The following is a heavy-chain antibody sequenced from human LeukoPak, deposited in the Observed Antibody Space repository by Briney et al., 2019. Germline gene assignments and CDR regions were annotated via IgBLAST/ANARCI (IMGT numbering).Heavy chain of an antibody. CDR1: RGSISSGGYS. CDR3: ARESDTFDFDY. Sequence: SETLSLTCAVSRGSISSGGYSWSWIRQPPGKGLEWIGYIYHSGSTYYNPSLKSRVTISVDTSKNQFSLKLSSVTAADTAVYYCARESDTFDFDYWGQGTLVTVSS. V-gene: IGHV4-30-2*01. CDR2: IYHSGST. J-gene: IGHJ4*02. D-gene: IGHD5-18*01.